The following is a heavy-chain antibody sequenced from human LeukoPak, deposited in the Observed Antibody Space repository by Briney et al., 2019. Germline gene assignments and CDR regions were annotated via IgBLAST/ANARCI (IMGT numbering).Heavy chain of an antibody. V-gene: IGHV3-30-3*01. CDR2: ISYDGSNK. CDR3: VRGLRNFQY. CDR1: GFTFSSYA. J-gene: IGHJ4*02. Sequence: PGGSLRLSCAASGFTFSSYAMHWVRQAPGKGLEWVAVISYDGSNKYYADSVKGRFTISRDNSKNTLYLQMNSLRAEDTAVYYCVRGLRNFQYWGQGILVTVSS.